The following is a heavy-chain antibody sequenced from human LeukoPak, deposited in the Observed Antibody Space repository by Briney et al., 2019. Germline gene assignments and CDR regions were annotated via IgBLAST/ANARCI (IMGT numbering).Heavy chain of an antibody. D-gene: IGHD1-20*01. CDR3: ARGYNWNDGAFDP. Sequence: SETLSLTCTVSGGSISSSSYYWGWIRQPPGKGLEWIGSIYYSGSTYYNPSLKSRVTISEDTSKNQLSLTLTSVTAADTAIYYCARGYNWNDGAFDPWGQGALVTVSS. CDR2: IYYSGST. J-gene: IGHJ5*02. CDR1: GGSISSSSYY. V-gene: IGHV4-39*07.